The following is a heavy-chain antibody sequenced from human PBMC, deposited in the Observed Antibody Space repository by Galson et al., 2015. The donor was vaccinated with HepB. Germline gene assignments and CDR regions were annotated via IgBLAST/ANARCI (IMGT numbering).Heavy chain of an antibody. CDR3: ARYSSSRLGYYGMDV. CDR2: ISSNGGST. Sequence: SLRLSCAASGFTFSSYAMHWVRQAPGKGLEYVSAISSNGGSTYYADSVKGRFTISRDNSKNTLYLQMSSVRAEDTAVYYCARYSSSRLGYYGMDVWGQGTTVTVPS. CDR1: GFTFSSYA. D-gene: IGHD6-6*01. V-gene: IGHV3-64D*06. J-gene: IGHJ6*02.